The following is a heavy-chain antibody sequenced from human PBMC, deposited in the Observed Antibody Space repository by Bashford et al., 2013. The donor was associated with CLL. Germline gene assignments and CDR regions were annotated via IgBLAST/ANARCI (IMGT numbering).Heavy chain of an antibody. D-gene: IGHD2/OR15-2a*01. J-gene: IGHJ2*01. CDR1: GFTFSSYA. CDR2: ISYDGSNK. V-gene: IGHV3-30-3*01. CDR3: ASLTDRHIVTNKGGDWYFDL. Sequence: GGSLRLSCAASGFTFSSYAMHWVRQAPGKGLEWVAVISYDGSNKYYADSVKGRFTISRDNSKNTLYLQMNSLRAEDTAVYYCASLTDRHIVTNKGGDWYFDLWGRGTLVTVSS.